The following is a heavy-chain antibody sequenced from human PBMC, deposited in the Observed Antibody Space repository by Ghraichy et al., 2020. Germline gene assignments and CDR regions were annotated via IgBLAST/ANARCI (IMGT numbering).Heavy chain of an antibody. V-gene: IGHV3-23*01. CDR1: GFTFSSYA. CDR2: ISGSGGST. J-gene: IGHJ4*02. D-gene: IGHD5-18*01. Sequence: LSLTCVASGFTFSSYAMSCVRQAPGKGLEWVSAISGSGGSTYYADSVKGRFTISRDNSKNTLYLQMNSLRAEDTAVYYCAKGGYSYGSFTLYYFDYWGQGTLVTVSS. CDR3: AKGGYSYGSFTLYYFDY.